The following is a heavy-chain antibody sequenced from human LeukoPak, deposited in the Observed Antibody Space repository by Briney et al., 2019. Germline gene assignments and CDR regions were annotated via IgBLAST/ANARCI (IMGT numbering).Heavy chain of an antibody. D-gene: IGHD6-13*01. Sequence: PSETLSLTCAVYSGSFSGYYWSWIRQPPGKGLEWIGEINHSGSTNYNPSLKSRVTISVDTSKNQFSLKLSSVTAADTAVYYCARGLPGYSSSWYSYWGQGTLVTVSS. CDR3: ARGLPGYSSSWYSY. V-gene: IGHV4-34*01. CDR2: INHSGST. CDR1: SGSFSGYY. J-gene: IGHJ4*02.